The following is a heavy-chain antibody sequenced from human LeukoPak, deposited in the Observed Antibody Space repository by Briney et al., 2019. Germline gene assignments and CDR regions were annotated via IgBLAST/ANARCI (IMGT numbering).Heavy chain of an antibody. CDR3: ARARRWNAAVEGWWFDP. D-gene: IGHD1-1*01. Sequence: SETLSLTCTVSGGSISSSSYYWGWIRQPPGKGLEWIGSIYYSGSTYYNPSLKNRVTISIDTSKNQFSLKLSSVTAADSAVYYCARARRWNAAVEGWWFDPWGQGTLVTVSS. V-gene: IGHV4-39*07. CDR2: IYYSGST. J-gene: IGHJ5*02. CDR1: GGSISSSSYY.